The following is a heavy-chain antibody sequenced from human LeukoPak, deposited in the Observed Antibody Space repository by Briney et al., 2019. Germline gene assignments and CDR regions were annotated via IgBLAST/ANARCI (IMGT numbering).Heavy chain of an antibody. D-gene: IGHD3-22*01. J-gene: IGHJ5*02. Sequence: ASVKVSCKASGYTFTGYYMHWVRQAPGQGLEWMGWINPNSGGTNYAQKFQGRVTMTRDTSISTAYMELSRLRSDDTAVYYCARVVYYDSSGYYHYNWFDPWGQGTLVTVSS. CDR1: GYTFTGYY. CDR3: ARVVYYDSSGYYHYNWFDP. CDR2: INPNSGGT. V-gene: IGHV1-2*02.